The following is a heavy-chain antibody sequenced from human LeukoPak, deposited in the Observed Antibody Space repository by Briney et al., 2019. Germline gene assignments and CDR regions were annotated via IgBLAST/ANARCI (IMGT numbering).Heavy chain of an antibody. CDR2: IWSDASNT. CDR1: GFIFSSYG. CDR3: TRTYNIRYFDT. Sequence: PGRSLRLSCAASGFIFSSYGMHWVRQAPGKGLEWVAVIWSDASNTYYVDSVKGRFTISRDNSKNTLFLQMNSLRAEDTAVYYCTRTYNIRYFDTWGQGTLVTVSS. J-gene: IGHJ4*02. V-gene: IGHV3-33*01. D-gene: IGHD3-9*01.